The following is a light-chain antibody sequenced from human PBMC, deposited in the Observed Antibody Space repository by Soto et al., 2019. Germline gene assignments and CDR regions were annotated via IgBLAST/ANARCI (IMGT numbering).Light chain of an antibody. CDR2: DVS. Sequence: QSVLTQPASVSGSPGQSITISCTGTSSDVGGYNYVSWYQQHPGKAPKLMIYDVSNRPSGVSNRFSGSKSGNTASLTISGLQAEDEADYYCSSYTSSSTPYVFGTGTRSTS. CDR1: SSDVGGYNY. CDR3: SSYTSSSTPYV. V-gene: IGLV2-14*01. J-gene: IGLJ1*01.